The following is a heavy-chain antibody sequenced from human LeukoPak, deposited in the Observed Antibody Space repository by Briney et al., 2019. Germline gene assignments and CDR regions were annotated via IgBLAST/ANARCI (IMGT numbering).Heavy chain of an antibody. CDR1: GFTFSSYW. D-gene: IGHD6-13*01. CDR2: IKQDGSEK. Sequence: GGSLRLSCAASGFTFSSYWMSWVRQAPGKGLEWVANIKQDGSEKNYSDSVKGRFTISGDNAKNSLYLQMNSLRAEDAAVFYCVRVGVWAAGRFWLDYWGQGTLVTVSS. CDR3: VRVGVWAAGRFWLDY. V-gene: IGHV3-7*01. J-gene: IGHJ4*02.